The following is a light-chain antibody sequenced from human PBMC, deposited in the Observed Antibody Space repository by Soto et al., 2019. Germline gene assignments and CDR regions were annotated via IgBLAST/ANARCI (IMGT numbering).Light chain of an antibody. J-gene: IGLJ2*01. Sequence: QSVLTQPPSVSGAPGQRVTISCTGTSSNIGAGYNVHWFQQLPGTAPKLLIYANSNRPSGVPDRFSGSKSGTSASLAITGLRAEDEADYSCQSYDTSLSVVFGGGTKLTVL. CDR2: ANS. CDR3: QSYDTSLSVV. V-gene: IGLV1-40*01. CDR1: SSNIGAGYN.